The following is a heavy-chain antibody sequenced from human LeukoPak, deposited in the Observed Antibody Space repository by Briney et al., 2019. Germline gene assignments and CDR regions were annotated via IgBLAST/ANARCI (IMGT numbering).Heavy chain of an antibody. CDR2: IYHSGSA. CDR3: ARQSIAARYFDY. CDR1: GGAISSSGYY. D-gene: IGHD6-6*01. J-gene: IGHJ4*02. Sequence: SETLSLTCTVSGGAISSSGYYWSWIRQAPGKGLEWVGYIYHSGSAYYNPSLKSRATISVDTSKNQFSLKLSSVTAADTAVYYCARQSIAARYFDYWGQGTLVTVSS. V-gene: IGHV4-39*01.